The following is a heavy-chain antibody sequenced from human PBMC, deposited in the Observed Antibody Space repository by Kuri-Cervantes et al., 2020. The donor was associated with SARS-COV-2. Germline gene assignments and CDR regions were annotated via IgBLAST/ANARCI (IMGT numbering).Heavy chain of an antibody. CDR3: ASGGDIVVVPAAASGVTYYYYGMDF. Sequence: ASVPVSCTASGYTFTGYYMLWVRQAPGQGLEWMGWINPNSGGTNYAQKFQGWVTMTRDTSISTAYMELSRLGSDDTAVYYCASGGDIVVVPAAASGVTYYYYGMDFWGQGTTVTVSS. D-gene: IGHD2-2*01. J-gene: IGHJ6*02. CDR2: INPNSGGT. V-gene: IGHV1-2*04. CDR1: GYTFTGYY.